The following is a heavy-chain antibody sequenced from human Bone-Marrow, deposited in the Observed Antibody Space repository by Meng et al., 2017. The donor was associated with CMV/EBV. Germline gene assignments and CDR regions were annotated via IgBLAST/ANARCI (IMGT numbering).Heavy chain of an antibody. CDR1: GFTFSSYG. D-gene: IGHD1-26*01. Sequence: GESLKISCAASGFTFSSYGMHWVRQSPGKGLEWVAFIRYDGGNKYYADSVKGRFTISRDNSKNTLYLQMNSLRADDTAVYYCAKDGVSYSGRLRGAFDIWGQGTMVTVSS. V-gene: IGHV3-30*02. CDR3: AKDGVSYSGRLRGAFDI. J-gene: IGHJ3*02. CDR2: IRYDGGNK.